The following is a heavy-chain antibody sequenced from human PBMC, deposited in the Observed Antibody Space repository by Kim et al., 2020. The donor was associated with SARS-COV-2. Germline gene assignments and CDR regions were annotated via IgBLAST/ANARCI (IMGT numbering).Heavy chain of an antibody. J-gene: IGHJ5*01. CDR1: GFTFINYA. D-gene: IGHD2-15*01. V-gene: IGHV3-23*01. Sequence: GGSLRLSCAASGFTFINYAMSWVRQAPEKGLEWVSSISGFGGNTYYADSVKGRFTISRDNSRNTLFLQLNSLRAEDTAVYYCAKDLRCSGGSCQLNWFDSWGQGTLVTVSS. CDR3: AKDLRCSGGSCQLNWFDS. CDR2: ISGFGGNT.